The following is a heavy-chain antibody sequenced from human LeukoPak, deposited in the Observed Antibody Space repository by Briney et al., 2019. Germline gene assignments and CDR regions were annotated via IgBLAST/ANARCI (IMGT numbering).Heavy chain of an antibody. V-gene: IGHV3-23*01. D-gene: IGHD3-10*01. CDR1: GFTFSSYG. J-gene: IGHJ4*02. CDR2: IGGRDNST. Sequence: PGGPLRLSCAASGFTFSSYGMSWVRQAPGKGLEWVSAIGGRDNSTYYADSVKGRFTISRDNSKNTLYVQMNSLRAEDTAVYYCAKGHYYGSGSLDYWGQGTLVTVSS. CDR3: AKGHYYGSGSLDY.